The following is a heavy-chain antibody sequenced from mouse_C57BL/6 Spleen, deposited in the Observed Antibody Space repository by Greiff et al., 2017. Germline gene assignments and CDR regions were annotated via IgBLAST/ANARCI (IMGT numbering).Heavy chain of an antibody. CDR2: IRNKANGYTT. J-gene: IGHJ1*03. CDR3: ARYRYGNYPYWYFDV. V-gene: IGHV7-3*01. Sequence: EVKVVESGGGLVQPGGSLSLSCAASGFTFTDYYMSWVRQPPGKALEWLGFIRNKANGYTTEYSASVKGRFTISRDNSQSILYLQMNALRAEDSATYYVARYRYGNYPYWYFDVWGTGTTVTVSS. CDR1: GFTFTDYY. D-gene: IGHD2-1*01.